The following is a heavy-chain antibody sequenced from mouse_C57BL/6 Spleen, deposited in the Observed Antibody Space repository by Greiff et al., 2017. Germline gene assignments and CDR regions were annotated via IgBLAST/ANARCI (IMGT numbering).Heavy chain of an antibody. J-gene: IGHJ4*01. V-gene: IGHV1-81*01. Sequence: VKLVESGAELARPGASVKLSCKASGYTFTSYGISWVKQRTGQGLEWIGEIYPRSGNTYYNEKFKGKATLTADKSSSTAYMELRSLTSEDSAVYFCATTIGTTYYYAMDYWGQGTSVTVSS. CDR2: IYPRSGNT. D-gene: IGHD2-5*01. CDR1: GYTFTSYG. CDR3: ATTIGTTYYYAMDY.